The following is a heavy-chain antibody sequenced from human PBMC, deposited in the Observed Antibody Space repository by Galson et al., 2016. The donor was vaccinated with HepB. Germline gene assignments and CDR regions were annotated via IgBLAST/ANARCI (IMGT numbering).Heavy chain of an antibody. V-gene: IGHV4-34*01. Sequence: CAVYGGSFSDFYWSWIRQPPGKGLAWIGEIAQSGRTHYNPSLKSRLTISVDPSKNQFSLTLRSVTAADTAVYYCARGSFLYGSRTRGQGTLVTVSS. CDR1: GGSFSDFY. CDR2: IAQSGRT. D-gene: IGHD3-10*01. J-gene: IGHJ4*02. CDR3: ARGSFLYGSRT.